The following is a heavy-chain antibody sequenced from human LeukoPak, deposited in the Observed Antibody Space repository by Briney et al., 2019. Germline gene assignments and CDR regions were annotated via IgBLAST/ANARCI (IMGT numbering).Heavy chain of an antibody. D-gene: IGHD6-19*01. Sequence: SETLSLTCSVSGVSISSYYWTWIRQSAGKGLEWIGRMFTSGSTKYSPSFESRVTMSRDASKNQFSLRLNSVTAADTAIYYCARIYSRGWSLDPWGPGTLVTVSS. J-gene: IGHJ5*02. CDR2: MFTSGST. V-gene: IGHV4-4*07. CDR3: ARIYSRGWSLDP. CDR1: GVSISSYY.